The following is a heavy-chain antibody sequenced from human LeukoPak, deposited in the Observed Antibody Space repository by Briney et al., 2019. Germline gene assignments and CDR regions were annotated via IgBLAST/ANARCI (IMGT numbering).Heavy chain of an antibody. CDR2: VSWEGGST. CDR1: GFIFDDYT. CDR3: SKEVDPAMVNTGGYFDY. V-gene: IGHV3-43*01. Sequence: PGGSLRLSCAASGFIFDDYTMHWVRHAPGKGLEWVSLVSWEGGSTYYADSVKGRFTISRDNSKHSLYLKMNSLRTEDTAFYYCSKEVDPAMVNTGGYFDYWGQGPLVTVSS. J-gene: IGHJ4*02. D-gene: IGHD5-18*01.